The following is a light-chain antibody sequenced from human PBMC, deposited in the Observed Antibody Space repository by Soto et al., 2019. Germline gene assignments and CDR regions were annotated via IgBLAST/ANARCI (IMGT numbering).Light chain of an antibody. CDR1: QNISTW. CDR2: DVS. V-gene: IGKV1-5*01. J-gene: IGKJ1*01. CDR3: QQYDSYRT. Sequence: DIQMTQTPSTLSASVGDRVTITCRPSQNISTWLAWYQQKSGKAPKLLIYDVSTLESGVPSRFSGSGSGTEFSLTIRGLQPDDFAIYYCQQYDSYRTFGQGTKVDIK.